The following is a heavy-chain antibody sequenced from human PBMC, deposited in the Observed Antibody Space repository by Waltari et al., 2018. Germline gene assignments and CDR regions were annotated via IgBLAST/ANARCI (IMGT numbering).Heavy chain of an antibody. J-gene: IGHJ4*02. CDR1: GGSFSGYY. CDR3: ARGFPILLWFGELFRPFDY. D-gene: IGHD3-10*01. CDR2: INHSGST. Sequence: QVQLQQWGAGLLKPSETLSLTCAVYGGSFSGYYWSWIRQPPGKGLEWIGEINHSGSTNYNPSLKSRVTISVDTSKNQFSLKLSSVTAADTAVYYCARGFPILLWFGELFRPFDYWGQGTLVTVSS. V-gene: IGHV4-34*01.